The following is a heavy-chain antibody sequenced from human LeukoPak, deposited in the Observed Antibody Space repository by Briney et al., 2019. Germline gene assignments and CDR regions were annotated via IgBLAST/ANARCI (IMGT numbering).Heavy chain of an antibody. Sequence: GGSLRLSCAASGFTFSSYWMSWVRQAPGKGLEWVANIKQDGSEKYYVDSVKGRFTTSRDNAKNSLYLQMNSLRAEDTAVYYCARDAALGIAVAGDWGYYGMDVWGKGTTVTVSS. CDR2: IKQDGSEK. CDR1: GFTFSSYW. V-gene: IGHV3-7*03. CDR3: ARDAALGIAVAGDWGYYGMDV. D-gene: IGHD6-19*01. J-gene: IGHJ6*04.